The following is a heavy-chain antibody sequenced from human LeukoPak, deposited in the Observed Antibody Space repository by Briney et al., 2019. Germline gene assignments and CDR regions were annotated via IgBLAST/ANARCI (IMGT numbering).Heavy chain of an antibody. J-gene: IGHJ3*02. CDR3: AKGSSYYGSGSYFGDAFDI. Sequence: PGGSLRLSCAASGFTFSSYGMSWVRQAPGKGLEWVSAISGSGGSTYYADSVKGRLTISRDNSKNTLYLQMNSLRAEDTAVYYCAKGSSYYGSGSYFGDAFDIWGQGTMVTVSS. CDR1: GFTFSSYG. CDR2: ISGSGGST. D-gene: IGHD3-10*01. V-gene: IGHV3-23*01.